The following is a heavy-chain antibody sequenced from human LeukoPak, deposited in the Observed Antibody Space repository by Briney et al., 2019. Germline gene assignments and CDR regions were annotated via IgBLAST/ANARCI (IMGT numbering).Heavy chain of an antibody. V-gene: IGHV4-59*11. Sequence: SETLSLTCTVSGGSISSHYWSWIRQPPGKGLEWIGYIYYSGITNYNPSLKSRVTISVDTSKNQVSLKLSSVTAADTAVYYCARELVVGIGAFDIWGQGTMVTVSS. CDR3: ARELVVGIGAFDI. CDR1: GGSISSHY. J-gene: IGHJ3*02. D-gene: IGHD2-21*01. CDR2: IYYSGIT.